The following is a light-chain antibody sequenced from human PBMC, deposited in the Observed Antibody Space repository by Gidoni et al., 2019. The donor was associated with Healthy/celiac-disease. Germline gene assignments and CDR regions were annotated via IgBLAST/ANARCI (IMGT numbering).Light chain of an antibody. J-gene: IGLJ2*01. CDR1: SSYVGGYNY. Sequence: QSALPQPASVSGSPGQSITISCTGTSSYVGGYNYVSWYQQHPGKAPKLMTHDVSNRPSGVSNRFSGSKSGNTASLTISGLQAEDEADYYCSSYTSSSTLVFGGGTKLTVL. CDR3: SSYTSSSTLV. V-gene: IGLV2-14*03. CDR2: DVS.